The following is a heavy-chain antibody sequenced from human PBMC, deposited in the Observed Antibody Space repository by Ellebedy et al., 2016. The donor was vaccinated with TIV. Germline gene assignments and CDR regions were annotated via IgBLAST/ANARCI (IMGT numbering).Heavy chain of an antibody. J-gene: IGHJ6*02. CDR3: ARDRVTMVRGQNYYYYYGMDV. V-gene: IGHV4-59*01. D-gene: IGHD3-10*01. CDR1: GGSISSYY. Sequence: MPSETLSLTCTVSGGSISSYYWSWIRQPPGKGLEWIGYIYYSGSTNYNPSLKSRVTISVDTSKNQFSLKLSSVTAADTAVYYCARDRVTMVRGQNYYYYYGMDVWGQGTTVTVSS. CDR2: IYYSGST.